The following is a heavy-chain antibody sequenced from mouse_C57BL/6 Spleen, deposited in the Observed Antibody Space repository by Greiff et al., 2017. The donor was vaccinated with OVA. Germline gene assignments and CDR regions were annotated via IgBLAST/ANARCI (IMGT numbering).Heavy chain of an antibody. CDR2: IYPRSGNT. CDR1: GYTFTSYG. V-gene: IGHV1-81*01. Sequence: QVQLQQSGAELARPGASVKLSCKASGYTFTSYGISWVKQRTGQGLEWIGEIYPRSGNTYYNEKFKGKATLTADKSSSTAYMELRSLTSEDSAVYFCARSIYYDNALYAMDYWGQGTSVTVSS. J-gene: IGHJ4*01. D-gene: IGHD2-4*01. CDR3: ARSIYYDNALYAMDY.